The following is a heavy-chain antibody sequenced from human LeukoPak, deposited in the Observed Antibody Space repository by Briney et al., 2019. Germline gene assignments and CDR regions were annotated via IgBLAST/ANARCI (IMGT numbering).Heavy chain of an antibody. J-gene: IGHJ6*02. Sequence: GASVKVSCKASGGTFSSYAISWVRQAPGQGPEWMGRIIPILGIANYAQKFQGRVTITADKSTSTAYMELGSLRSEDTAVYYCGGDYVKRYYYYGMDVWGQGTTVTVSS. CDR1: GGTFSSYA. CDR2: IIPILGIA. D-gene: IGHD3-16*01. V-gene: IGHV1-69*04. CDR3: GGDYVKRYYYYGMDV.